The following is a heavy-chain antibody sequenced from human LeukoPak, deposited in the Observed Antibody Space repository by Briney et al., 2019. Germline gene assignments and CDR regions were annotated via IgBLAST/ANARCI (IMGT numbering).Heavy chain of an antibody. CDR1: GGSFSGYY. Sequence: SETLSLTCAVYGGSFSGYYWSWIRQPPGKGLEWIGEINHSGSTNYNPSLKSRVTISVDTSKNQFSLKLSSVTAADTAVYYCARGSSSWYNYAFDIWGQGTTVTISS. D-gene: IGHD6-13*01. CDR2: INHSGST. J-gene: IGHJ3*02. V-gene: IGHV4-34*01. CDR3: ARGSSSWYNYAFDI.